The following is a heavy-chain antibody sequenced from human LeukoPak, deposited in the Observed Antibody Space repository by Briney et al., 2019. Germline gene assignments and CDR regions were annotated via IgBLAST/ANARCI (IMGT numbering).Heavy chain of an antibody. CDR3: ARAWSGERFLNP. CDR2: INPNSGGT. V-gene: IGHV1-2*02. D-gene: IGHD3-3*01. CDR1: GYTFTGYY. Sequence: ASVKVSCKASGYTFTGYYMHWVRPAPGQGLEWMGWINPNSGGTNYAQKFQGRVTMTRDTSISTAYMELSRLRSDDTAVYYCARAWSGERFLNPWGQGTLVTVSS. J-gene: IGHJ5*02.